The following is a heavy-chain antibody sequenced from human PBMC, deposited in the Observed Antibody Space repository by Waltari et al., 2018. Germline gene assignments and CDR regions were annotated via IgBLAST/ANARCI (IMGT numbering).Heavy chain of an antibody. D-gene: IGHD1-26*01. CDR2: MSSSSSHI. CDR3: ARGGGATTPSDY. V-gene: IGHV3-21*01. Sequence: EVQLVESGGGLVKPGGSLSLSGVASGFTFSSYSMNWVRQAPGKGLEWVSSMSSSSSHIYYADSVKGRFTISRDNVKNSLYLQMNSLRAEDTAVYYCARGGGATTPSDYWGQGTLVTVSS. J-gene: IGHJ4*02. CDR1: GFTFSSYS.